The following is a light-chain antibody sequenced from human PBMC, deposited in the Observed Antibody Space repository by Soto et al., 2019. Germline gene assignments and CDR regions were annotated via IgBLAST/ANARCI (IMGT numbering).Light chain of an antibody. V-gene: IGLV1-44*01. CDR2: TNN. CDR3: ASWDGSLNGWL. J-gene: IGLJ3*02. CDR1: RSNIGSDN. Sequence: QSALTQAPSASGTPGQRVTISCSGSRSNIGSDNVHWYQHLPGTAPKLLIYTNNQRPSGVPDRFSGSKSGTSASLAISGLQSEDDADYYCASWDGSLNGWLFGGGTKLTVL.